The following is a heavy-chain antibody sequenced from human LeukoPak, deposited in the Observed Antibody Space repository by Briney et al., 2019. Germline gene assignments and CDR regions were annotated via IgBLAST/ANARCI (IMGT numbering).Heavy chain of an antibody. CDR2: IYYSGST. Sequence: SETLSLTYTVSGGSISSYYWSWIRQPPGKGLEWIGYIYYSGSTNYNPSLKSRVTISVDTSKNQFSLKLSSVTAADTAVYYCARGYSNLAYWGQGTLVTVSS. D-gene: IGHD4-11*01. V-gene: IGHV4-59*01. J-gene: IGHJ4*02. CDR3: ARGYSNLAY. CDR1: GGSISSYY.